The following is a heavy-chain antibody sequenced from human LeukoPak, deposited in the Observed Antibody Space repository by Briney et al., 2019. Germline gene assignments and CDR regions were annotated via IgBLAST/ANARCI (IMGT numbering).Heavy chain of an antibody. Sequence: SQTLSLTCTVSGGSISSGGYYWSWIRQHPGKGLEWIGYIYYSGSTYYNPSLKSRVTISVDASKNQFSLKLSSVTAADTAVYYCARVVPAAITNNWFDPWGQGTLVTVSS. CDR3: ARVVPAAITNNWFDP. CDR1: GGSISSGGYY. J-gene: IGHJ5*02. D-gene: IGHD2-2*01. CDR2: IYYSGST. V-gene: IGHV4-31*03.